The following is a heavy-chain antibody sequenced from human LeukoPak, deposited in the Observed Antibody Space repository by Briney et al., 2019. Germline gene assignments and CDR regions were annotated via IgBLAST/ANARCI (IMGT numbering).Heavy chain of an antibody. J-gene: IGHJ4*02. CDR3: AKGRSADITAAINY. Sequence: TGGSLRLSCAASGFTFINSAMNWVRQGPGKGLEWFSGISGSGDSTYYADSVKGRFTISRDSSNNTLFLQINSLRAVDTAAYYRAKGRSADITAAINYWGQGTLVTVSS. V-gene: IGHV3-23*01. CDR1: GFTFINSA. CDR2: ISGSGDST. D-gene: IGHD6-25*01.